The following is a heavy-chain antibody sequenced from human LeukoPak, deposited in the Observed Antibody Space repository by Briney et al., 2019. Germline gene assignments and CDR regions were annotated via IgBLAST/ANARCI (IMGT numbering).Heavy chain of an antibody. CDR1: GYTFTGYY. CDR3: ARGRGLGIVGATTFAY. D-gene: IGHD1-26*01. Sequence: ASVKVSCKASGYTFTGYYMHWVRQAPGQGLEWMGWINPNTGGTNYAHKFQGRVTMTSDTSITTAYMELSRLRSDDTAVYYCARGRGLGIVGATTFAYWGQGTLVTVSS. CDR2: INPNTGGT. V-gene: IGHV1-2*02. J-gene: IGHJ4*02.